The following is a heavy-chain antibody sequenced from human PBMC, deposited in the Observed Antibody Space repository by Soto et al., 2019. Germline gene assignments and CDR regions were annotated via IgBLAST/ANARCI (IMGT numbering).Heavy chain of an antibody. CDR2: IYHSGST. J-gene: IGHJ6*02. CDR1: GGSISSSNW. V-gene: IGHV4-4*02. Sequence: SETLSLTCAVSGGSISSSNWLSWVRQPPGKGLEWIGEIYHSGSTNYNPSLKSRVTISVDKSKNQFSLKLSSVTAADTAVYYCARAQYYDSSGYYYYYYYGMDVWGQGTTVTVSS. CDR3: ARAQYYDSSGYYYYYYYGMDV. D-gene: IGHD3-22*01.